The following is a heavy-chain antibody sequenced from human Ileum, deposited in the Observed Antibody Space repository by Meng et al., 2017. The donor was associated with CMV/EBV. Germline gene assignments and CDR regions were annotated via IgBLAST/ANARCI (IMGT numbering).Heavy chain of an antibody. Sequence: SGFTFSRDGMQWVRQAPGKGLEWVAFIRYDGNNEYYGDSVKGRFSISRDDSKNTLYLEMNNLRPEDTAVYYCAKVDDFWRGYLSPDYWGQGTLVTVSS. CDR3: AKVDDFWRGYLSPDY. CDR1: GFTFSRDG. D-gene: IGHD3-3*01. CDR2: IRYDGNNE. V-gene: IGHV3-30*02. J-gene: IGHJ4*02.